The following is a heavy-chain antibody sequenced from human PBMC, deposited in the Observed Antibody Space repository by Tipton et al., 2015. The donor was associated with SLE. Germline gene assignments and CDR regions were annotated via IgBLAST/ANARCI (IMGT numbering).Heavy chain of an antibody. CDR1: GFTFSDPH. Sequence: GSLRLSCAASGFTFSDPHMSWIRQAPGKGLEWVSYISSRGSRISYADSVKGRFTSSGDNAKNSLYLQMNSLRADDTAVYYCARGAYYGSGNFPPNFWGQGTLVTVSS. J-gene: IGHJ4*02. CDR2: ISSRGSRI. CDR3: ARGAYYGSGNFPPNF. V-gene: IGHV3-11*04. D-gene: IGHD3-10*01.